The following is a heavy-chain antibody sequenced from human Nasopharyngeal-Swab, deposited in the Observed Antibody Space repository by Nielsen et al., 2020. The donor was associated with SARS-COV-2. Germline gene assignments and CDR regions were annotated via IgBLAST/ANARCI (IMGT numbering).Heavy chain of an antibody. CDR3: ARDWGWFDP. V-gene: IGHV1-8*01. CDR1: GYTFTSYD. J-gene: IGHJ5*02. CDR2: MNPNSGNT. D-gene: IGHD3-16*01. Sequence: ASVKVSCKASGYTFTSYDINWVRQATGQGLEWMGWMNPNSGNTGYAQKFQGRVTMTTDTSTSTAYLELRSLRFDDTAVYYCARDWGWFDPWGQGTLVTVSS.